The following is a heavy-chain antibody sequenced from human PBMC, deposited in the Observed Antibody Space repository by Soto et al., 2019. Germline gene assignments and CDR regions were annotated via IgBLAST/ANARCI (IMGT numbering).Heavy chain of an antibody. CDR2: IISNGGST. CDR3: VLERPTNYDY. CDR1: GFTFTSYA. Sequence: HPGGSLRLSCSASGFTFTSYAMHWVRQAPGRGLEYVSGIISNGGSTDYADSVKGRFTISRDNSENTLFLQMTSLRAEDTAVYYCVLERPTNYDYWGQGTLVTVSS. V-gene: IGHV3-64D*06. J-gene: IGHJ4*02.